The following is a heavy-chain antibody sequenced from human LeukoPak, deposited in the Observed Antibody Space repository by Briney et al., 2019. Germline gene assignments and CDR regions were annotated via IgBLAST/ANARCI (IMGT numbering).Heavy chain of an antibody. D-gene: IGHD5/OR15-5a*01. Sequence: GGSLRLSCAASGFTLSDFWMSWVRQAPGKGLEWVANIDQDGSDKNYVGSVKGRFTISRDDAKNSLFLQMYSLRAEDTAVYYCARESTEDRPGSWGQGTLVTVSS. CDR1: GFTLSDFW. CDR2: IDQDGSDK. V-gene: IGHV3-7*01. CDR3: ARESTEDRPGS. J-gene: IGHJ5*02.